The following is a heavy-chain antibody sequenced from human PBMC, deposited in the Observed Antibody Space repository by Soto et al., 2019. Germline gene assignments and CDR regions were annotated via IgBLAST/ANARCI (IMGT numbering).Heavy chain of an antibody. CDR3: AKALYGGFTY. J-gene: IGHJ4*02. D-gene: IGHD3-10*01. CDR1: GFTFSVYA. Sequence: EVRLLESGGGLVQPGGSLRLSCAASGFTFSVYAMSWVRQGPGKGLEWVSGISGSGDSTHYADSVKGRFTVSRDNSKSMLYLQTNSVRAEDTAIFVCAKALYGGFTYWGQGTRVTVSS. CDR2: ISGSGDST. V-gene: IGHV3-23*01.